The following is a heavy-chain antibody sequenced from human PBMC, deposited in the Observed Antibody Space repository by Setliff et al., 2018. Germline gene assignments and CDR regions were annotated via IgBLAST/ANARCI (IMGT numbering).Heavy chain of an antibody. V-gene: IGHV4-34*01. D-gene: IGHD3-22*01. CDR3: ARRDSTGYYGYSFDF. J-gene: IGHJ4*02. Sequence: SETLSLTCAVYGESFSGYFGSWIRQTPERGPEWIGGISHSGNTNYNPSFKSRVTISIDTSKNQVSLKLTSVSAADTAVYYCARRDSTGYYGYSFDFWGQGTLVTVSS. CDR2: ISHSGNT. CDR1: GESFSGYF.